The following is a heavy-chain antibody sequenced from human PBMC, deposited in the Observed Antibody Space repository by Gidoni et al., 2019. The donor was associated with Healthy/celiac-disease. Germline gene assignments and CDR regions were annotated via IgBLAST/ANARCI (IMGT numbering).Heavy chain of an antibody. CDR2: INPNSGGT. V-gene: IGHV1-2*04. Sequence: QVQLVQSGAEVKKPGASVKVSCKASGYTFTGSYMHWVRQAPGQGLEWMGWINPNSGGTNYAQKFQGWVTMTRDTSISTAYMELSRLRSDDTAVYYCAREAMVRGVIISYYGMDVWGQGTTVTVSS. CDR3: AREAMVRGVIISYYGMDV. CDR1: GYTFTGSY. J-gene: IGHJ6*02. D-gene: IGHD3-10*01.